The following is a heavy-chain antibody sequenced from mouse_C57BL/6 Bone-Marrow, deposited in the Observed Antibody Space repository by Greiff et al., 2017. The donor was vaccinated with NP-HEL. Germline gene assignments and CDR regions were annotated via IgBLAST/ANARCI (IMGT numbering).Heavy chain of an antibody. Sequence: QVQLQQPGAELVKPGASVKLSCKASGYTFTSYWMHWVKQRPGRGLEWIGRIDPNSGGTKYNEKFKSKATLTVDKPSSPAYMQLSSLTSEDSAVYYWAREKELYYGSSDYWGQGTTLTVSS. D-gene: IGHD1-1*01. CDR3: AREKELYYGSSDY. CDR2: IDPNSGGT. CDR1: GYTFTSYW. V-gene: IGHV1-72*01. J-gene: IGHJ2*01.